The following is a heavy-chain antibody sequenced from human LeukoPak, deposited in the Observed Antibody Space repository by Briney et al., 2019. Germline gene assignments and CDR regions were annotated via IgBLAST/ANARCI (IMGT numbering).Heavy chain of an antibody. Sequence: GGSLRLSCAASGFTFSSHGMHWVRQAPGKGLEWVAVIWPDGSIKYYAESAKGRFTISRDNSKSTLYLQMNSLRAEDTAVYYCARAIDSYGFYDSWGQGTLVAVSS. CDR2: IWPDGSIK. V-gene: IGHV3-33*08. J-gene: IGHJ4*02. D-gene: IGHD5-18*01. CDR3: ARAIDSYGFYDS. CDR1: GFTFSSHG.